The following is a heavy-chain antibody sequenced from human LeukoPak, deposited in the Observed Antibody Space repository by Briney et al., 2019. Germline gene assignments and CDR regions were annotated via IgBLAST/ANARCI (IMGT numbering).Heavy chain of an antibody. J-gene: IGHJ5*02. Sequence: ASVKVSCKASGYTFTGHYMHWVRQAPGQGLEWMGWINPNSGGTNYAQKFQGRVTMTRDTSISTAYMELSRLRSDDTAVYYCAGEVPAATLNWFDPWGQGTLVTVSS. CDR1: GYTFTGHY. D-gene: IGHD2-2*01. CDR3: AGEVPAATLNWFDP. CDR2: INPNSGGT. V-gene: IGHV1-2*02.